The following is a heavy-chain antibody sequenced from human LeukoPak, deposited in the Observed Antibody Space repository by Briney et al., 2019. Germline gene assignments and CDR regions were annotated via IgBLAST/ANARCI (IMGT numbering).Heavy chain of an antibody. CDR2: IYTSGST. CDR1: GGSISSGSYY. CDR3: ARGGLDFDY. Sequence: PSQTLSPTCTVSGGSISSGSYYWSWIRQPAGKGLEWIGRIYTSGSTNYNPSLKSRVTISVDTSKNQFSLKLSSVTAADTAVYYCARGGLDFDYWGQGTLVTVSS. V-gene: IGHV4-61*02. D-gene: IGHD1-26*01. J-gene: IGHJ4*02.